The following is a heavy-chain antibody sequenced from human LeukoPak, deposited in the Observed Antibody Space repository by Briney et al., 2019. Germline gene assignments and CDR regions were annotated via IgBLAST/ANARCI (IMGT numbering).Heavy chain of an antibody. D-gene: IGHD3-10*01. J-gene: IGHJ4*02. CDR2: IKSKTDGGTT. CDR1: GFTFSNGW. V-gene: IGHV3-15*07. Sequence: MSGGSLRLSCAASGFTFSNGWMNWVRQAPGKGLEWIGRIKSKTDGGTTDYAAPVKGRFTISRDDSKNTLYLQMNSLKTEDTAVYYCTTSPAWFGELSLDYWGQGTLVTVSS. CDR3: TTSPAWFGELSLDY.